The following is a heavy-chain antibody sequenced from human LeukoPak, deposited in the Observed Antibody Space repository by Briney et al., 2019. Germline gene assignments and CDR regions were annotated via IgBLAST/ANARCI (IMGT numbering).Heavy chain of an antibody. V-gene: IGHV1-2*02. CDR2: INPNSGGT. Sequence: VKVSCKASGYTFTGYYMHWVRQAPGQGLEWVGWINPNSGGTNYAQKFQDRVSMTRDTSISTAYMQLSRLRSDDTAVYFCARSPHILTGENFDYWGQGTLLTVSS. CDR1: GYTFTGYY. J-gene: IGHJ4*02. CDR3: ARSPHILTGENFDY. D-gene: IGHD3-9*01.